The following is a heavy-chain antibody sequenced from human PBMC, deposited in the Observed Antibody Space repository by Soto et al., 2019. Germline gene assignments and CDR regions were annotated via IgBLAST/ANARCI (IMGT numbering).Heavy chain of an antibody. CDR1: GGSISSSSYY. Sequence: SETLSLTCTVSGGSISSSSYYWGWIRQPPGKGLEWIGSIYYSGSTYYNPSLKSRVTISVDTSKNQFSLKLSSVTAADTAVYYCARLIAAAGLIFDYWGQGTLVTVSS. J-gene: IGHJ4*02. CDR2: IYYSGST. V-gene: IGHV4-39*01. CDR3: ARLIAAAGLIFDY. D-gene: IGHD6-13*01.